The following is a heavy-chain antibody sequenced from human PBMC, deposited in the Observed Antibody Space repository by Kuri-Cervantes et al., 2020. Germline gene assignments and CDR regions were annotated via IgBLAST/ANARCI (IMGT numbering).Heavy chain of an antibody. V-gene: IGHV3-7*01. CDR1: GFTFSSYA. CDR2: VKQDGSEK. Sequence: GESLKISCAASGFTFSSYAMSWVRQAPGKGLEWVANVKQDGSEKYYVDSVKGRFTISRDNAKNSLYLQMNSLRAEDTAVYYCARDVVVPAAIKATYYYYYGMDVWGQGTTVTVSS. CDR3: ARDVVVPAAIKATYYYYYGMDV. J-gene: IGHJ6*02. D-gene: IGHD2-2*01.